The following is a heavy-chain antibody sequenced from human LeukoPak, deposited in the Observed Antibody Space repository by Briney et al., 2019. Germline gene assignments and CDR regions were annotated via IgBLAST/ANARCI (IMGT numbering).Heavy chain of an antibody. D-gene: IGHD6-19*01. CDR1: GGSISNYH. Sequence: SETLSLTCTVSGGSISNYHWSWIRQPPGKGLEWIGQIHTSGSTNYNPPLKSRVTMSIDTTEDQVSLTIRSVTAADTAFYYCARRDISSGWSFDYWGQGTLVTVSS. V-gene: IGHV4-4*07. CDR2: IHTSGST. CDR3: ARRDISSGWSFDY. J-gene: IGHJ4*02.